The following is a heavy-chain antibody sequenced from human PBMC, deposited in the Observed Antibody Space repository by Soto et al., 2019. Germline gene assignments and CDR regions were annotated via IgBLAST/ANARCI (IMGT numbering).Heavy chain of an antibody. CDR1: GGSITTVGYS. J-gene: IGHJ4*02. V-gene: IGHV4-30-2*01. CDR2: IFHSGIS. CDR3: ARRISARTYYFDY. D-gene: IGHD6-6*01. Sequence: SETLSLTCAVSGGSITTVGYSWSWIRQPPGKGLEWIGYIFHSGISYSNPSLKGRVTMSVDGSKNRFSLRLSSVTAADTAVYYCARRISARTYYFDYWGQGTLVTVSA.